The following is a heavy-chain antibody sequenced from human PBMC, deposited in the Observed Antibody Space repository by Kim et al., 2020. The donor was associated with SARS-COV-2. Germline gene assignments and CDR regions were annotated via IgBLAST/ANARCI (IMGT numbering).Heavy chain of an antibody. J-gene: IGHJ6*02. Sequence: HSGKGRFTIARDNSKNTLYLQMNSLRTEDTAVNYCAKLCRSSPDGMDVWGQGTTVTVSS. V-gene: IGHV3-30*02. CDR3: AKLCRSSPDGMDV. D-gene: IGHD6-13*01.